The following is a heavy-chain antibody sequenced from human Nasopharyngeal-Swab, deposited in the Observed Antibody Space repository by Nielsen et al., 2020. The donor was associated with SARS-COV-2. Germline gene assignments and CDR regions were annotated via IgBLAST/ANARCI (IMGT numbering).Heavy chain of an antibody. Sequence: GGSLRLSCAASGFTFSSYAMSWVRQAPGKGLEWVSDISGSGDSTFYSDSVKGRFTMSRDNSKNMLYLQMSSLRAEDTAVYYCAKRGVAVAATSWFDPWGQGTLVTVSS. V-gene: IGHV3-23*01. J-gene: IGHJ5*02. CDR1: GFTFSSYA. CDR3: AKRGVAVAATSWFDP. D-gene: IGHD2-15*01. CDR2: ISGSGDST.